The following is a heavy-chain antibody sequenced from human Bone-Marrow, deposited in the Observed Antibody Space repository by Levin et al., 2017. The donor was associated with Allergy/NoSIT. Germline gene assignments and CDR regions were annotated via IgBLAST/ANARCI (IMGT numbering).Heavy chain of an antibody. J-gene: IGHJ3*02. V-gene: IGHV3-33*01. CDR1: GFTLSKYG. D-gene: IGHD3-22*01. CDR2: IWYDGTNK. CDR3: ARPDYHSSGYYFAAFDM. Sequence: PGGSLRLSCEASGFTLSKYGMHWVRQAPGKGLEWVAVIWYDGTNKYYAESVKGRFTISRDNSKNTLYLEMNSLRAEDTAVYYCARPDYHSSGYYFAAFDMWGQGSMVTVSS.